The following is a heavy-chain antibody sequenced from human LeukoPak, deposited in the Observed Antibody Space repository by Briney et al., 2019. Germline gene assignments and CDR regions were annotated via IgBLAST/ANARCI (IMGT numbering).Heavy chain of an antibody. D-gene: IGHD2/OR15-2a*01. J-gene: IGHJ5*02. CDR1: GGPFRGFF. Sequence: PSETLSLTCAVSGGPFRGFFWSWIRQAPGKGLEWIAEVSHGGTSNYNPSLKSRITISVDTSKSQFSLKLTSVTAADTAVYYCARGIFYGSRKQYIWFDLWGQGTLVTVPS. V-gene: IGHV4-34*01. CDR2: VSHGGTS. CDR3: ARGIFYGSRKQYIWFDL.